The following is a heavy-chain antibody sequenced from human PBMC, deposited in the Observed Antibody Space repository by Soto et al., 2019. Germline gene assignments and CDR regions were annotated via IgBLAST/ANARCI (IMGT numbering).Heavy chain of an antibody. CDR2: ISAYNGNT. J-gene: IGHJ6*02. CDR1: GYTFSSYG. Sequence: QVQLVQSGAEVKKPGASVKVSCKASGYTFSSYGISWVRQAPGQGLEWMGWISAYNGNTNYAQKLQVRVTMTTDTSTSTAYMELRSLRSDDTAVYYCARGPNYDILTGNYDGMDVWGQGTTVTVSS. D-gene: IGHD3-9*01. V-gene: IGHV1-18*01. CDR3: ARGPNYDILTGNYDGMDV.